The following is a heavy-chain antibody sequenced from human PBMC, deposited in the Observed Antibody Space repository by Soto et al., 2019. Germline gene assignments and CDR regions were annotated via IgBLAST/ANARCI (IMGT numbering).Heavy chain of an antibody. CDR1: GFTFSSYG. D-gene: IGHD1-20*01. CDR3: ANLIPKWHNWKHETRFFDY. J-gene: IGHJ4*02. CDR2: ISYDGSNK. V-gene: IGHV3-30*18. Sequence: PGGSLRLSCAASGFTFSSYGMHWVRQAPGKGLEWVAVISYDGSNKYYADSVKGRFTISRDNSKNTLYLQMNSLRAEDTAVYYCANLIPKWHNWKHETRFFDYWGQGTLVTVSS.